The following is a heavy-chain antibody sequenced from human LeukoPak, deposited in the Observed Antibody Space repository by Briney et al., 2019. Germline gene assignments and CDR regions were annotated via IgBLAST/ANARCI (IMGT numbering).Heavy chain of an antibody. Sequence: GGSLRLSCAASGFTFSSYSMNWVRQAPGKGLEWVSYISSSSSAIYYADSVRGRFTISRDNAKNSLYLQMNSLRAEDTAVYYCARDRYWADYWGQGTLVTVSS. CDR3: ARDRYWADY. CDR1: GFTFSSYS. V-gene: IGHV3-48*01. CDR2: ISSSSSAI. J-gene: IGHJ4*02. D-gene: IGHD2-21*01.